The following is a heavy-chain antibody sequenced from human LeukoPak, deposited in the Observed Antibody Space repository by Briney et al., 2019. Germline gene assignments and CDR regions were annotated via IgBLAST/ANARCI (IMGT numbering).Heavy chain of an antibody. CDR2: MYHSGNT. J-gene: IGHJ4*02. CDR1: GSSISSGYY. CDR3: ARKESGSNYYFDY. D-gene: IGHD2-15*01. Sequence: SETLSLTCTVSGSSISSGYYWDWIRQPPGKGLEWIGSMYHSGNTYYNPFLKSRVTISVDTSKNQFSLKLSSVTAADTAVYYCARKESGSNYYFDYWGQGTLVTVSS. V-gene: IGHV4-38-2*02.